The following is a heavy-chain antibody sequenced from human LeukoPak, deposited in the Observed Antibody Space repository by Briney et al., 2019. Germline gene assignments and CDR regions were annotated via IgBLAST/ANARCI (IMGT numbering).Heavy chain of an antibody. CDR3: ARDAVTIFGVAHSDY. CDR2: IKQDGSEK. J-gene: IGHJ4*02. D-gene: IGHD3-3*01. Sequence: GGSLRLSCAASGFTFSTYWMSWVRQAPGKGLEWVANIKQDGSEKYYVDSVKGRFTISRDNAKNSLYLQMNSLRAEDTAVYYCARDAVTIFGVAHSDYWGQGTLVTVSS. CDR1: GFTFSTYW. V-gene: IGHV3-7*01.